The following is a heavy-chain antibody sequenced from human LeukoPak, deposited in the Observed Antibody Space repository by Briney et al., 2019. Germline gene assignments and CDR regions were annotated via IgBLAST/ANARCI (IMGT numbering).Heavy chain of an antibody. CDR2: INHSGST. V-gene: IGHV4-34*01. CDR3: ARARTWVASAPYDY. D-gene: IGHD1-1*01. Sequence: SETLSLTCAVYGGSFSGYYWSWIRQPTGKGLEWIGEINHSGSTNYNPSLKSRVTISVDTSKNQFSLKLSSVTAADTAVYYCARARTWVASAPYDYWGQGTLVTFSS. CDR1: GGSFSGYY. J-gene: IGHJ4*02.